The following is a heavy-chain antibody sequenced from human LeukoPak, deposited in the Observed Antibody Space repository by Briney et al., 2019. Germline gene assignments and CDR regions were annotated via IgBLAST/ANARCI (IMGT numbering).Heavy chain of an antibody. Sequence: SETLSLTCAVYGASFSYDYWSWIRQAPGKGLEWIGEINHSGSITYNPSLKRRVTISAEKSKSQFSLRLTSVTAADTAVYYCAKGVWAPRFDCGGQGTLVTVYS. J-gene: IGHJ5*01. D-gene: IGHD7-27*01. CDR2: INHSGSI. CDR1: GASFSYDY. V-gene: IGHV4-34*01. CDR3: AKGVWAPRFDC.